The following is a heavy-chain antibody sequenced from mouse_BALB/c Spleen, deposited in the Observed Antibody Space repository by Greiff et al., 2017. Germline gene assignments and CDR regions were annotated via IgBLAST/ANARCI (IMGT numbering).Heavy chain of an antibody. D-gene: IGHD2-1*01. V-gene: IGHV5-6-4*01. CDR2: ISSGGSYT. CDR3: TRDQGYYGNLYYFDY. Sequence: DVMLVESGGGLVKPGGSLKLSCAASGFTFSSYTMSWVRQTPEKRLEWVATISSGGSYTYYPDSVKGRFTISRDNAKNTLYLQMSSLKSEDTAMYYCTRDQGYYGNLYYFDYWGQGTTLTVSS. CDR1: GFTFSSYT. J-gene: IGHJ2*01.